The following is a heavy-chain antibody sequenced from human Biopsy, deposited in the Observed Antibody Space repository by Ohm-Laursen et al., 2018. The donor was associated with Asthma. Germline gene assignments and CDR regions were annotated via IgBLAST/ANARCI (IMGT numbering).Heavy chain of an antibody. CDR1: GFSIYSRDHH. CDR2: TFYSGST. CDR3: ARVQSYGDIHFGLDV. Sequence: TLSLTCSVSGFSIYSRDHHWSWLRRTPGKGLEFIGFTFYSGSTFYNPSLKSRIAISVDTSKNQFSLGLRSVTAADTAVYFCARVQSYGDIHFGLDVWGQGTTVTVSS. D-gene: IGHD2-21*02. J-gene: IGHJ6*02. V-gene: IGHV4-30-4*01.